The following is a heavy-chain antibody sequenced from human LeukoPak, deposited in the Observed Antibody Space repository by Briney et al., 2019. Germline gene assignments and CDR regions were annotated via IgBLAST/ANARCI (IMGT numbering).Heavy chain of an antibody. CDR3: AKPYCSGGSCTFYAFDI. D-gene: IGHD2-15*01. CDR2: INSDGSST. Sequence: GGSLRLSCAASGFTFSSYWMHWVRQAPGKGLVWVSRINSDGSSTSYADSVKGRFTISRDNAKNTLYLQMNSLRAEDTAVYYCAKPYCSGGSCTFYAFDIWGQGTMVTVSS. V-gene: IGHV3-74*01. J-gene: IGHJ3*02. CDR1: GFTFSSYW.